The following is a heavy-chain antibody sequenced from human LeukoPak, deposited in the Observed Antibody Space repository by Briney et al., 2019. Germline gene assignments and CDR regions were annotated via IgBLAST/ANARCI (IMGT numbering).Heavy chain of an antibody. V-gene: IGHV1-46*01. CDR2: INPSGGST. J-gene: IGHJ4*02. CDR3: ARGGGSYYFDY. D-gene: IGHD1-26*01. Sequence: GASVKVPCKASGYTFTSYYMYWVRQAPGQGLEWMGIINPSGGSTSYAQKFQGRVTMTRDTSTSTVYMELSSLRSEDTAVYYCARGGGSYYFDYWGQGTLVTVSS. CDR1: GYTFTSYY.